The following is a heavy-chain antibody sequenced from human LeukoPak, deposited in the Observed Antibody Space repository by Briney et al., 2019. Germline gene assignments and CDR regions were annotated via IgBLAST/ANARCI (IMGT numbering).Heavy chain of an antibody. CDR1: GFSFSSYA. V-gene: IGHV3-23*01. CDR3: AKGRVDYYDSSDAFDI. D-gene: IGHD3-22*01. CDR2: MSSSDDGR. J-gene: IGHJ3*02. Sequence: SGGSLRLSCATSGFSFSSYAMSWVRQAPGKGLEWVSAMSSSDDGRYYAASVRGRFTISRDTSKNTLYLQMNSLRAEDTAVYYCAKGRVDYYDSSDAFDIWGQGTMVTVSS.